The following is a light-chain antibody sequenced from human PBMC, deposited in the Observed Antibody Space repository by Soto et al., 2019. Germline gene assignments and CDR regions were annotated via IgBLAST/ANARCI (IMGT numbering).Light chain of an antibody. Sequence: DIQMTQSPSTLSASVGDRVTITCRASHSISSWLAWYQQKPGKAPKLLIYDASSLESGVPSRFSGSGSGTEFTLTISSLQPDDFATYYCQQYNSYWWTFGQGTKVEIK. CDR2: DAS. CDR3: QQYNSYWWT. V-gene: IGKV1-5*01. CDR1: HSISSW. J-gene: IGKJ1*01.